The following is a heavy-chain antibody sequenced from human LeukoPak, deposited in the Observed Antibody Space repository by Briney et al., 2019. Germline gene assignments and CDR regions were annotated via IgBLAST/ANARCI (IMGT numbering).Heavy chain of an antibody. CDR3: ARAPYYYGSGTVNAFDI. CDR1: GGSFSGYY. J-gene: IGHJ3*02. Sequence: SSETLSLTCAVYGGSFSGYYWSWIRQPPGKGLEWIGEINHSGSTNYNPSRKSRVTISVDPSKNQFSLKLSSVTAADTAVYYCARAPYYYGSGTVNAFDIWGQGTMVTVSS. D-gene: IGHD3-10*01. V-gene: IGHV4-34*01. CDR2: INHSGST.